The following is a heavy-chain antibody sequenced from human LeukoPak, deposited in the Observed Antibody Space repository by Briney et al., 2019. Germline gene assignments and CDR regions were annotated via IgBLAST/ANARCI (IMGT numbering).Heavy chain of an antibody. V-gene: IGHV1-2*02. CDR3: ARGLPYYYGSGSYYSTLRPGAGVVN. D-gene: IGHD3-10*01. CDR2: INPNSGGT. Sequence: ASVKVSCKASGYTFTGYYMHWVRQAPGQGLEWMGWINPNSGGTNYAQKFQGRVTMTRDTSISTAYMELSRLRSDDTAVYYCARGLPYYYGSGSYYSTLRPGAGVVNWGQGTLVTVSS. CDR1: GYTFTGYY. J-gene: IGHJ1*01.